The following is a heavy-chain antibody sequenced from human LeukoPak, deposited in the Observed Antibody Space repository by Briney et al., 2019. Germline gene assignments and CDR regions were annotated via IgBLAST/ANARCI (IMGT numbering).Heavy chain of an antibody. Sequence: SETLSLTCAVYGGSFSGYYWSWIRQPPGKGLEWIGEINHSGSTNYNPSLKSRVTISVDTSKNQFSLKLSSVTAADTAVCYCARGFVSDRPDRPVPWGQGTLVTVSS. CDR2: INHSGST. CDR1: GGSFSGYY. D-gene: IGHD1-14*01. V-gene: IGHV4-34*01. J-gene: IGHJ5*02. CDR3: ARGFVSDRPDRPVP.